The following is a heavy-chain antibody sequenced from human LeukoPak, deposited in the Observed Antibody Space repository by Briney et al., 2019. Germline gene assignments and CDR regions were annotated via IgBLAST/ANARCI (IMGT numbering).Heavy chain of an antibody. V-gene: IGHV1-46*01. J-gene: IGHJ4*02. CDR2: INPSGGST. Sequence: ASVKISCKASGYTFTSYYMHWVRQAPGQGLEWMGIINPSGGSTSYAQKFQGRVTMTRDTSTSTVYMELSSLRSEDTAVYYCARDQTLTYYYDSSPRGPDYWGQGTLVTVSS. D-gene: IGHD3-22*01. CDR3: ARDQTLTYYYDSSPRGPDY. CDR1: GYTFTSYY.